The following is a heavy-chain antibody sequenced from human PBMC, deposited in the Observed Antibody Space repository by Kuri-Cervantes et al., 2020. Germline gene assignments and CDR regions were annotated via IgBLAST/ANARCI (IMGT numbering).Heavy chain of an antibody. Sequence: ASVKVSCKASGGTFSSYAMHWVRQAPGQRLEWMGWINAGNGNTKYSQKFQGRVTITRDTSASTAYMELSRLRSDDTAVYYCARGVPLYGDYVGAFDIWGQGTMVTVSS. CDR3: ARGVPLYGDYVGAFDI. D-gene: IGHD4-17*01. V-gene: IGHV1-3*01. CDR2: INAGNGNT. CDR1: GGTFSSYA. J-gene: IGHJ3*02.